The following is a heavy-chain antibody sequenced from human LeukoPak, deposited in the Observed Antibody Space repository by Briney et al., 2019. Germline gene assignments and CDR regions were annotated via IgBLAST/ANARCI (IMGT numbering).Heavy chain of an antibody. CDR1: GGSMTAGDYY. V-gene: IGHV4-39*07. CDR2: TS. J-gene: IGHJ1*01. CDR3: ARDGYSSGWYPAEYFQH. Sequence: PLETLSLTCTVSGGSMTAGDYYWGWVRQPPGTGLQWIATSYQGASLKSRVTISLDTSKNQFSLRLTSVTAADTAVYYCARDGYSSGWYPAEYFQHWGQGTLVTVSS. D-gene: IGHD6-19*01.